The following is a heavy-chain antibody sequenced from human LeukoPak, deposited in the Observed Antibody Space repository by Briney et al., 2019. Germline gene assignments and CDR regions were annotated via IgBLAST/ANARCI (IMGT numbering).Heavy chain of an antibody. CDR3: ARGVCSGGSCLLPNWCFDL. CDR1: GGSFSGYY. Sequence: SETLSLTCAVYGGSFSGYYWSWIRQPPGKGLEWIGEINHSGSTNYNPSLKSRVTISVDTSKNQFSLKLSSVTAADTAVYYCARGVCSGGSCLLPNWCFDLWGRGTLVTVSS. J-gene: IGHJ2*01. V-gene: IGHV4-34*01. CDR2: INHSGST. D-gene: IGHD2-15*01.